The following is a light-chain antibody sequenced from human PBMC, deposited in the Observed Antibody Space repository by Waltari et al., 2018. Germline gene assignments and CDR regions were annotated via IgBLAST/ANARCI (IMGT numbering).Light chain of an antibody. V-gene: IGLV1-51*01. J-gene: IGLJ6*01. CDR3: GAWDSSLSSDV. CDR2: DNY. CDR1: RSNIGSYY. Sequence: QSVLTQPPSVSGDPGQRVTISCTGSRSNIGSYYVYWYQQFPGTAPKLLIYDNYKRPSGISDRFSGSKSGPSASLTITGLQPGDEADYYCGAWDSSLSSDVFGSGTKLTVL.